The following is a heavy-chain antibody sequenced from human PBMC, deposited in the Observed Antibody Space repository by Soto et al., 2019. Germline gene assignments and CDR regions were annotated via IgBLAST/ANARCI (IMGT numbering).Heavy chain of an antibody. CDR2: IYPSGST. CDR3: ARGALAGGYEY. Sequence: QLQLQESGSGLVKPSQTPSLTCAVSGGSISSGGYSWSWIRQPPGKGLEWIGYIYPSGSTYYNPSLKSRVTISVDRSKNHFSLKLSSVTAADTAVYYCARGALAGGYEYWGQGTLVTVSS. CDR1: GGSISSGGYS. D-gene: IGHD1-26*01. V-gene: IGHV4-30-2*01. J-gene: IGHJ4*02.